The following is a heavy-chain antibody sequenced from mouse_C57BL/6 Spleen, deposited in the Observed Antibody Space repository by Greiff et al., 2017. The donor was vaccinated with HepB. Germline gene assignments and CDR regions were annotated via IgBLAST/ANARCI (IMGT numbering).Heavy chain of an antibody. V-gene: IGHV1-54*01. CDR1: GYAFTNYL. Sequence: VQLQQSGAELVRPGTSVKVSCKASGYAFTNYLIEWVKQRPGQGLEWIGVINPGSGGTNYNEKFKGKATLTADKSSSTAYMQLSSLTSEDSAVYFCAREMDGSSYWYFDVWGTRTTVTVSS. CDR2: INPGSGGT. D-gene: IGHD1-1*01. CDR3: AREMDGSSYWYFDV. J-gene: IGHJ1*03.